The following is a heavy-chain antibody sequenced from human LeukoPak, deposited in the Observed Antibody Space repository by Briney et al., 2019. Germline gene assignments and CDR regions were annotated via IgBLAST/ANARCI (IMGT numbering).Heavy chain of an antibody. CDR2: FSGSDTST. D-gene: IGHD4-17*01. J-gene: IGHJ4*02. Sequence: AGGSLRLSCAASGFTFSNYAMSWVRQTPGEGLQWVSAFSGSDTSTYYADSVKGRFTISRDDSKNTLYLYMNSLRADDTAIYYCAKASTMTTSFVFDTWGQGTLVTVSS. CDR3: AKASTMTTSFVFDT. CDR1: GFTFSNYA. V-gene: IGHV3-23*01.